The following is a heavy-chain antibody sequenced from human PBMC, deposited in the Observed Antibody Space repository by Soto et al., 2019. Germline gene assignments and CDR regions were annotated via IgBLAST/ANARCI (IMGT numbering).Heavy chain of an antibody. Sequence: GGSLRLSCAASGFTFSSYWMHWVRQAPGKGLVWVSRINTDGRSTTYTDSVKGRFAISRDNAKNTLYLQMNSLRAEDTAVYYFARDDMVRGRDSNWCDPWGQGTLVTVSS. D-gene: IGHD3-10*01. J-gene: IGHJ5*02. CDR3: ARDDMVRGRDSNWCDP. V-gene: IGHV3-74*01. CDR2: INTDGRST. CDR1: GFTFSSYW.